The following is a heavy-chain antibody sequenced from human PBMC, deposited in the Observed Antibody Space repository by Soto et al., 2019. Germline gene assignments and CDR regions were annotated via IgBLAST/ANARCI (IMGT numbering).Heavy chain of an antibody. CDR2: IIPIFGTA. J-gene: IGHJ6*02. CDR3: ALYSLSSYGVDV. Sequence: SVKLSCKASGGTFSSYAISWVRQAPGQGLEWMRGIIPIFGTANYAQKFQGRVNITAYESTSTAYMELSSLRSEDTAVYYCALYSLSSYGVDVWGQGTTVTVSS. D-gene: IGHD3-16*01. V-gene: IGHV1-69*13. CDR1: GGTFSSYA.